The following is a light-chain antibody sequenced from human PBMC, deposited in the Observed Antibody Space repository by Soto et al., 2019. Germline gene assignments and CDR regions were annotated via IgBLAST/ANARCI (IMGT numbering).Light chain of an antibody. V-gene: IGLV2-14*03. CDR2: DVT. CDR1: STDVGGYDY. J-gene: IGLJ2*01. CDR3: TSYTSSSTLHVV. Sequence: QSALTQPASVSGSPGQSITISCTGTSTDVGGYDYVSWYQHHPGKAPKLMIYDVTNWPSGVSNRFSGSKSGNTASLTISGLQAEDEADYYCTSYTSSSTLHVVFGGGTKVTVL.